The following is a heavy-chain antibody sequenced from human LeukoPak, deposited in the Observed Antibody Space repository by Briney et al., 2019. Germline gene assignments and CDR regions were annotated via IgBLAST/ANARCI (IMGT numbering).Heavy chain of an antibody. J-gene: IGHJ3*02. Sequence: GESLKISCKGSGYSFTSYWIGWVRQMPGKGLEWMGIIYPGDSDTRYSPSFQGQVTISADKSISTAYLQWSSLKASDTAMYYCARLYYYDSSGYYGTGAFDIWGQGTMVTVSS. CDR1: GYSFTSYW. CDR3: ARLYYYDSSGYYGTGAFDI. D-gene: IGHD3-22*01. V-gene: IGHV5-51*01. CDR2: IYPGDSDT.